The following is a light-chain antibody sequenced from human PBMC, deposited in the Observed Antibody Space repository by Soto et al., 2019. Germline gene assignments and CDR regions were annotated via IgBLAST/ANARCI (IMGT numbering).Light chain of an antibody. CDR2: DVS. CDR3: RSYTSSSTWV. J-gene: IGLJ3*02. CDR1: SSDVGGYNF. V-gene: IGLV2-14*01. Sequence: QSVLTQPASVSGSPGQSITISCTGTSSDVGGYNFVSWYQQHPGKAPKLMIHDVSNRPSGVSNRFSGSKSGNTASLTISGLQAEDEGDYYCRSYTSSSTWVFGGGTKLTVL.